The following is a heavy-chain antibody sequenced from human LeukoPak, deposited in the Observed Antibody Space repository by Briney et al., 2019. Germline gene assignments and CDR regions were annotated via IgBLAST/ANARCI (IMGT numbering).Heavy chain of an antibody. D-gene: IGHD6-13*01. CDR2: INPNSGGT. CDR1: GYTFTGYY. CDR3: ARDVGSSWVHYYYFYMDV. Sequence: GASVKVSCKASGYTFTGYYMHWVRQAPGQGLEWMGRINPNSGGTNYAQKFQGRVTMTRDTSITTAYMELSSLRSEDTAVEYCARDVGSSWVHYYYFYMDVWGKGTTVTVSS. J-gene: IGHJ6*03. V-gene: IGHV1-2*06.